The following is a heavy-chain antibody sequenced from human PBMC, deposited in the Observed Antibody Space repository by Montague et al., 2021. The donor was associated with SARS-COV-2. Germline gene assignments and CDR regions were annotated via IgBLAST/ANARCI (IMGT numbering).Heavy chain of an antibody. CDR2: ILSGGRT. J-gene: IGHJ4*02. CDR3: KKDWDH. V-gene: IGHV3-23*03. Sequence: SLRLSCAASGFTVSTFDMTWVRQAPGKGLECVSVILSGGRTFYAASVKGRFTISRDDSTDTLYLHMNSLRGEDTALYYCKKDWDHWGQGALVTVSS. CDR1: GFTVSTFD.